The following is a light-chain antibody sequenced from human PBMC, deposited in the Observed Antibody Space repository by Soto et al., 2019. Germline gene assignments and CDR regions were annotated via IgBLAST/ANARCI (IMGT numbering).Light chain of an antibody. V-gene: IGLV2-14*01. CDR1: SSDVGGYNY. J-gene: IGLJ3*02. Sequence: QSALTQPASVSGSPGQSITISCTGTSSDVGGYNYVSWYQQHPGKAPKLMIYEVSNRPSGVSNRFSASKSGNTASLTISGLQAEDESDYYCYSYAGSYTWVFGGGTKLTVL. CDR3: YSYAGSYTWV. CDR2: EVS.